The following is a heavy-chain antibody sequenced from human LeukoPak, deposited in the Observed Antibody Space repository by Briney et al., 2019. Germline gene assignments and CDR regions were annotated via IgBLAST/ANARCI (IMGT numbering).Heavy chain of an antibody. Sequence: GASVKVSCKASGYTFTSYYMHWVRQAPGQGLEWMGIINPSGGSTSYAQKFQGRVTMTRDTSTSTVYMELSSLRSEDTAVYYCARGYYDFWSGHNVPYYYYGMDVWGQGTTVTVSS. J-gene: IGHJ6*02. V-gene: IGHV1-46*01. CDR2: INPSGGST. CDR3: ARGYYDFWSGHNVPYYYYGMDV. D-gene: IGHD3-3*01. CDR1: GYTFTSYY.